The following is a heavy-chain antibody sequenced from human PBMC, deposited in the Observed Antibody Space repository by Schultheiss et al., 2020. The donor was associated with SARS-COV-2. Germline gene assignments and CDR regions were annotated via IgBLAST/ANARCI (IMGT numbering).Heavy chain of an antibody. CDR3: ARDHCSSTSCYYFDY. CDR1: GFTFSSYG. Sequence: GGSLRLSCAASGFTFSSYGMHWVRQAPGKGLEWVSVIYSGGSTYYADSVKGRFTISRDNSKNTLYLQMKSLRPEDTAVYYCARDHCSSTSCYYFDYWGQGTLVTVSS. J-gene: IGHJ4*02. D-gene: IGHD2-2*01. CDR2: IYSGGST. V-gene: IGHV3-NL1*01.